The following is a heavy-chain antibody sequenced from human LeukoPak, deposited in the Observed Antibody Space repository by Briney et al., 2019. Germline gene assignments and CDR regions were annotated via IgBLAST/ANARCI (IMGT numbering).Heavy chain of an antibody. CDR1: GGSISSYY. CDR2: IYYSGST. D-gene: IGHD3-16*01. Sequence: PSETLSLTCTVSGGSISSYYWSWIRQPPGKGLEWIGYIYYSGSTNYNPSLKSRVTISVDTSKNQFSLKLSSVTAADTAVYYCAREHEGARGVNWFDPWGQGTLVTVSS. V-gene: IGHV4-59*01. J-gene: IGHJ5*02. CDR3: AREHEGARGVNWFDP.